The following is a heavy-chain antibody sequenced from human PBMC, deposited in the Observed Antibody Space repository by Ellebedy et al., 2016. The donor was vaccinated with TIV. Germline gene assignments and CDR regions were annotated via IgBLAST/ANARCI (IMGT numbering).Heavy chain of an antibody. V-gene: IGHV4-59*01. CDR3: ARGTRPGTTWIFDY. CDR1: GGSISSYY. J-gene: IGHJ4*02. D-gene: IGHD1-1*01. CDR2: IYYSGST. Sequence: SETLSLTXTVSGGSISSYYWSWIRQPPGKGLEWIGYIYYSGSTNYNPSLKSRVTISVDTSKNQFSLKLSSVTAADTAVYYCARGTRPGTTWIFDYWGQGTLVTVSS.